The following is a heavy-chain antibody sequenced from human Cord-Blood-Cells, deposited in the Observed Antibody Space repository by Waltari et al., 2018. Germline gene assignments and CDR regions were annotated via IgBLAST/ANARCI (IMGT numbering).Heavy chain of an antibody. CDR3: ARGGPYSNYWFDP. J-gene: IGHJ5*02. Sequence: VRQAPGQGLEWMGWINPNSGGTNYAQKFQGRVTMTRDTSISTAYMELSRLRSDDTAVYYCARGGPYSNYWFDPWGQGTLVTVSS. CDR2: INPNSGGT. D-gene: IGHD4-4*01. V-gene: IGHV1-2*02.